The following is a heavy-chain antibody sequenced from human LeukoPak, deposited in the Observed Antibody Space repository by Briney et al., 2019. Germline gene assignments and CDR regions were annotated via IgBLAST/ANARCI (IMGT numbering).Heavy chain of an antibody. D-gene: IGHD3-3*01. CDR1: GFTFSSYS. CDR2: ISSSSSYI. CDR3: ARDRNYDFWSGSTYYMDV. V-gene: IGHV3-21*01. J-gene: IGHJ6*03. Sequence: PGGSLRLSCAASGFTFSSYSMNWVRQAPGKGLEWVSSISSSSSYIYYADSVKGRFTISRDNAKNSLYLQMNSLRAEDTAVYYCARDRNYDFWSGSTYYMDVWGKGTTVTVSS.